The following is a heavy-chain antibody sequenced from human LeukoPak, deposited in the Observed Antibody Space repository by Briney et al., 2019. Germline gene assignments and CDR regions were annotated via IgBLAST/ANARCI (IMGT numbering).Heavy chain of an antibody. D-gene: IGHD2-2*01. CDR1: GFTFSSYA. Sequence: GGSLRLSCAASGFTFSSYAMSWVRQAPGKGLEWVSAISGSGGSTYYADSVKGRFTISRDNSKNTLYLQMNSLRAEDTAVYYCAKDLGYCSSTSCYPEYYFDYWGQGTLVTVSS. J-gene: IGHJ4*02. CDR3: AKDLGYCSSTSCYPEYYFDY. CDR2: ISGSGGST. V-gene: IGHV3-23*01.